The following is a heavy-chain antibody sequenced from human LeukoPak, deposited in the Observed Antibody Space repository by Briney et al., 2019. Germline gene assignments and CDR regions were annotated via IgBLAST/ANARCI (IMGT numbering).Heavy chain of an antibody. CDR3: ARDKKAMVRGSRSEFDP. D-gene: IGHD3-10*01. CDR1: GGSISSGGYY. CDR2: IYCSGST. V-gene: IGHV4-31*03. J-gene: IGHJ5*02. Sequence: PSQTLSLTCTVSGGSISSGGYYWSWIRQHPGKGLEWIGYIYCSGSTYYNPSLKSRVTISVDTSKNQFSLKLSSVTAADTAVYYCARDKKAMVRGSRSEFDPWAREPWSPSPQ.